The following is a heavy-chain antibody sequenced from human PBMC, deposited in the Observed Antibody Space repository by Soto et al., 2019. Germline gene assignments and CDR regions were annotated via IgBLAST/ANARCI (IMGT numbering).Heavy chain of an antibody. V-gene: IGHV3-30-3*01. CDR3: AREEVVVTAMRMFGYYYGMDV. Sequence: GGSLRLSCAASGFTLSSYAMPGVRQAPGKGLGWVAVISYDGSNKDYADSVKGRFTISRDNSKNTLYLQMNSLRAEDTAVYYCAREEVVVTAMRMFGYYYGMDVWGQGTTVTVSS. CDR1: GFTLSSYA. CDR2: ISYDGSNK. J-gene: IGHJ6*02. D-gene: IGHD2-21*02.